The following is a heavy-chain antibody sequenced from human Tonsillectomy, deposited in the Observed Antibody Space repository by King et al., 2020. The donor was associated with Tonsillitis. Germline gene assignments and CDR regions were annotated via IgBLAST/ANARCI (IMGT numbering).Heavy chain of an antibody. CDR1: GFTFTNAW. J-gene: IGHJ4*02. CDR3: GGYRE. D-gene: IGHD5-18*01. V-gene: IGHV3-15*01. Sequence: EEQLVQSGGGLLKPGGSLRLSCAASGFTFTNAWMTWVRQAPGKGLDCVGRIKSRTDGGTKDYAAPVKGRFSISIDDSKNTLYLEMNSLKTEDTAVYYCGGYREWGQGTLVTVSS. CDR2: IKSRTDGGTK.